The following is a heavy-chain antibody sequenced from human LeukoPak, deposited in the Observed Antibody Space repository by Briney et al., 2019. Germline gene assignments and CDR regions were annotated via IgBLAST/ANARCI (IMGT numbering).Heavy chain of an antibody. D-gene: IGHD1-26*01. CDR2: IWNDGSNT. CDR1: GXTFSSYG. J-gene: IGHJ4*02. CDR3: ARAPGPRSSDDY. V-gene: IGHV3-33*01. Sequence: PGGSLRLSCAASGXTFSSYGIHWVRQAPGKGLEWVAVIWNDGSNTYYADSVKGRFTISRDNSKNTLSLQMNSLRAEDTAVYYCARAPGPRSSDDYWGQGTLVTVFS.